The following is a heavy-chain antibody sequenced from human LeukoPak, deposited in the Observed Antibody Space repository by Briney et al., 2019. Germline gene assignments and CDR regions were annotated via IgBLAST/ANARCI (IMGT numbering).Heavy chain of an antibody. D-gene: IGHD5-18*01. Sequence: GGTLRLSCAASGFTFSSYGMSWVRQAPGKGLEWVSAISGSGGSTYYADSVKGRFTISRDNSKNTLYLQMNSLRAEDTAVYYCARDDVDTAMDYWGQGTLVTVSS. CDR1: GFTFSSYG. V-gene: IGHV3-23*01. J-gene: IGHJ4*02. CDR3: ARDDVDTAMDY. CDR2: ISGSGGST.